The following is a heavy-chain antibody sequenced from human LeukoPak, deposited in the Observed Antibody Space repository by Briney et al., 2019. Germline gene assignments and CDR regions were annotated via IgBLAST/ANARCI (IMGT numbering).Heavy chain of an antibody. V-gene: IGHV4-59*01. J-gene: IGHJ6*02. CDR2: IYYTDTT. CDR1: GGSISSYY. Sequence: PSETLSLTCTVSGGSISSYYWSWIRQPPGEGLEWIGFIYYTDTTTYNPSLKSRVTISVDTSKNQFSLKLISVTAADTDVYYCASTSSNSWYYGMDVWGQGTTVTVSS. CDR3: ASTSSNSWYYGMDV. D-gene: IGHD6-13*01.